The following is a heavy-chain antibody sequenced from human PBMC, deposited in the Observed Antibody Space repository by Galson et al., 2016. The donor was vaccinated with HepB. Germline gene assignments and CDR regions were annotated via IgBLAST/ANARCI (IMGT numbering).Heavy chain of an antibody. Sequence: SVKVSCKASGYTFTTYGISWVRQAPGQGLEWMGWISTNSGITKYAQKFQDRVALTTDTSTSTAYMEVMSLRSDDTAVYYCARDVLHRNDYWGQGTLVTVSS. CDR1: GYTFTTYG. CDR2: ISTNSGIT. D-gene: IGHD3-16*01. V-gene: IGHV1-18*04. J-gene: IGHJ4*02. CDR3: ARDVLHRNDY.